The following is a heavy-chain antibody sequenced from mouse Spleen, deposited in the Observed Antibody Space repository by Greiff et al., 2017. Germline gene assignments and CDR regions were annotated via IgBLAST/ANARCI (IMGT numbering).Heavy chain of an antibody. V-gene: IGHV1-82*01. CDR3: ATTVVATRYFDY. D-gene: IGHD1-1*01. J-gene: IGHJ2*01. CDR1: GYAFSSSW. Sequence: QVQLKESGPELVKPGASVKISCKASGYAFSSSWMNWVKQRPGKGLEWIGRIYPGDGDTNYNGKFKGKATLTADKSSSTAYMQLSSLTSEDSAVYFCATTVVATRYFDYWGQGTTLTVSS. CDR2: IYPGDGDT.